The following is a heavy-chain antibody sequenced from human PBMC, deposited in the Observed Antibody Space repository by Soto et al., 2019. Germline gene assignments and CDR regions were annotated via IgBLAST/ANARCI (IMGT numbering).Heavy chain of an antibody. J-gene: IGHJ4*02. CDR3: AKGRQRWLQSYFDY. V-gene: IGHV3-30*18. Sequence: GGSLRLSCAASGFTFSSYGMHWVRQAPGKGLEWVAVISYDGSNKYYADSVKGRFTISRDNSKNTLYLQMNSLRAEDTAVYYCAKGRQRWLQSYFDYWGQGTLVTVSS. D-gene: IGHD5-12*01. CDR1: GFTFSSYG. CDR2: ISYDGSNK.